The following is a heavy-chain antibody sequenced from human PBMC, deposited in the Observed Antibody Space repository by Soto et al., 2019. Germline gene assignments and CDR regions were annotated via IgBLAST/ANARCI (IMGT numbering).Heavy chain of an antibody. J-gene: IGHJ4*02. CDR2: IWYDGSNK. Sequence: QVQLVESGGGVVQPGRSLRLSCAASGFTFSSYGMHWVLQAPCKGLEWVAVIWYDGSNKYYADSVKGRFTISRDNSKNTLYLQMNSLRAEDTAVYYCARDLGGSYDHFDYWGQGTLVTVSS. D-gene: IGHD3-16*01. V-gene: IGHV3-33*01. CDR1: GFTFSSYG. CDR3: ARDLGGSYDHFDY.